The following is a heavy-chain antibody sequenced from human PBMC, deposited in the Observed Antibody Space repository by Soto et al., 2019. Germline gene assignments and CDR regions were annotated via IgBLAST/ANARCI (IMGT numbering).Heavy chain of an antibody. Sequence: GAPVKVSCKASGYTFTSYAMHWVRQAPGQRLEWMGWINAGNGNTKYSQKFQGRVAITRDTSASTAYMELSSLRSEDTAVYYCASSIAAAGSYYYYGMDVWGQGTTVTVSS. CDR2: INAGNGNT. CDR3: ASSIAAAGSYYYYGMDV. D-gene: IGHD6-13*01. CDR1: GYTFTSYA. J-gene: IGHJ6*02. V-gene: IGHV1-3*01.